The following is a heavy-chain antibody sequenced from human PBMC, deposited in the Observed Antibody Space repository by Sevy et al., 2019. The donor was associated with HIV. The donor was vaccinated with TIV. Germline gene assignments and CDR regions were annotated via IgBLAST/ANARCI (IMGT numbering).Heavy chain of an antibody. D-gene: IGHD3-3*01. CDR2: ITGRGDTT. V-gene: IGHV3-23*01. J-gene: IGHJ6*02. CDR1: GFTFNDYA. Sequence: GGFLRLSCAASGFTFNDYAMSWVRQAPGRGLEWVSTITGRGDTTNYADSVKGRFTISRDNSKNTLYLQMNSLRAEDSAVYYCAKDHYTAVTIFGVITPGYYGMDVWGQGTTVTVSS. CDR3: AKDHYTAVTIFGVITPGYYGMDV.